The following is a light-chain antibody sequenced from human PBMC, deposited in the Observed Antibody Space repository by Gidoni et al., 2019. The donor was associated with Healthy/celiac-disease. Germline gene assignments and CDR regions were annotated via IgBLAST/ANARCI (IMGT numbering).Light chain of an antibody. J-gene: IGKJ4*01. CDR3: QQYYSFPRT. Sequence: VICMTQSPSLLSASTGDRVTISCRMSQRISSYLACYQQKPVKATELLIYAASTLQSGVTSRFSGSGAGTDFTLTISCLQSEYFANYYCQQYYSFPRTFGGGTKVEIK. CDR2: AAS. CDR1: QRISSY. V-gene: IGKV1D-8*01.